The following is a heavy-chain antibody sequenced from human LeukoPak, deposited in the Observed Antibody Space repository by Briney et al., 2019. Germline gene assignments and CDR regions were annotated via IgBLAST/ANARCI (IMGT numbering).Heavy chain of an antibody. J-gene: IGHJ2*01. CDR2: INHSGST. CDR1: VGSFSGYY. CDR3: AGQLWYWYFDL. Sequence: PSETLSLTCAVYVGSFSGYYWSWIRQPPGKGLEWIGEINHSGSTNYNPSLKSRVTISVDTSKNQFSLKLSSVTAADTAVYYCAGQLWYWYFDLWGRGTLVTVSS. D-gene: IGHD5-18*01. V-gene: IGHV4-34*01.